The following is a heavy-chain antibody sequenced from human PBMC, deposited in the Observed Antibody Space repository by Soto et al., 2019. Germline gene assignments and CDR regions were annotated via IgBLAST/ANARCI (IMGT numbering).Heavy chain of an antibody. CDR3: AKDLAVVPADRFDY. Sequence: AISGSGGSTYYADSVKGRFTISRDNSKNTLYLQMNSLRAEDTAVYYCAKDLAVVPADRFDYWGQGTLVTVSS. V-gene: IGHV3-23*01. D-gene: IGHD2-2*01. CDR2: ISGSGGST. J-gene: IGHJ4*02.